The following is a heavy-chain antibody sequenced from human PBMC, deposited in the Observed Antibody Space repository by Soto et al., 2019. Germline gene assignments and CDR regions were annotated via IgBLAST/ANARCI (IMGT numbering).Heavy chain of an antibody. CDR2: MNPNSGNT. V-gene: IGHV1-8*01. Sequence: ASVKVSCKASGYTFTSYDINWVRQATGQGLEWMGWMNPNSGNTGYAQKFQGRVTMTRNTSISTAYMELSSLRSEDTAVYYCARRLLVSSSWYTRFDYWGQGTLVTVSS. D-gene: IGHD6-13*01. J-gene: IGHJ4*02. CDR1: GYTFTSYD. CDR3: ARRLLVSSSWYTRFDY.